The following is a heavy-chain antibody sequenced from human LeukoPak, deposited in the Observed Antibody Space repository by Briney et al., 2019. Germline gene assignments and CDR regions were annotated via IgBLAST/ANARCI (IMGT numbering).Heavy chain of an antibody. Sequence: PGGSLRLSCAASGFTFSSYEMNWVRQAPGKGLEWVSYISSSGSTIYYADSVKGRFTISRDNAKNSLYLQMNSLRAEDTAVCYCARDHSRSYAHDYWGQGTLVTVSS. CDR3: ARDHSRSYAHDY. CDR2: ISSSGSTI. J-gene: IGHJ4*02. CDR1: GFTFSSYE. D-gene: IGHD2-2*01. V-gene: IGHV3-48*03.